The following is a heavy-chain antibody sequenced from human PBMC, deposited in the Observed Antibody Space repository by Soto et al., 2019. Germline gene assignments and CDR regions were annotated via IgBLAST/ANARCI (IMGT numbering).Heavy chain of an antibody. J-gene: IGHJ4*02. Sequence: PGGSLRLSCAASGFTFSSYGMHWVRQAPGKGLEWVAVIWYDGSNKYYADSVKGRFTISRDNSKNTLYLQMNSLRAEDTAVYYCARGSGQYSSGVADDWGQGTLVTVSS. CDR1: GFTFSSYG. V-gene: IGHV3-33*01. D-gene: IGHD6-19*01. CDR3: ARGSGQYSSGVADD. CDR2: IWYDGSNK.